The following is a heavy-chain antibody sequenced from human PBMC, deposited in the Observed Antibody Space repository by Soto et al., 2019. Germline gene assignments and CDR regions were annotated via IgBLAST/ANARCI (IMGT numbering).Heavy chain of an antibody. J-gene: IGHJ4*02. V-gene: IGHV1-18*01. CDR3: ARDDEPLHWGELSSIDY. CDR2: ISAYNGDT. Sequence: QVQLVQSGAEVKKPGASVKVSCTASGYTFTSYGVSWVRQAPGQGLEWMGWISAYNGDTNYSQKLQGRVTMTTDTSTCKAYVGWGSLKFDDTAVYYCARDDEPLHWGELSSIDYGGQGPLVTV. D-gene: IGHD3-16*02. CDR1: GYTFTSYG.